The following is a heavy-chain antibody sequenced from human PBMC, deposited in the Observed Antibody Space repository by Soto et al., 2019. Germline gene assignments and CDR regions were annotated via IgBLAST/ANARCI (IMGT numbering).Heavy chain of an antibody. CDR1: GHSMSSYY. J-gene: IGHJ3*02. CDR2: ISATGRT. D-gene: IGHD7-27*01. V-gene: IGHV4-4*07. Sequence: SDTLSLTCTVSGHSMSSYYWNWIRPPAGKGLEWIGRISATGRTSYMSSLKSRITLSVDTSKNQFSLNLKFVTAADTAVYFCARDQSGAADIWGQGTMAPVS. CDR3: ARDQSGAADI.